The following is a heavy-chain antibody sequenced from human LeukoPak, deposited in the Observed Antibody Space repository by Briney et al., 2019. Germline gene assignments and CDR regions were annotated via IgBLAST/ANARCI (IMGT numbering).Heavy chain of an antibody. J-gene: IGHJ4*02. D-gene: IGHD6-19*01. CDR1: GFTFSSYS. Sequence: GGSLRLSCAASGFTFSSYSMNWVRQAPGKGLEWGSYISSSSSTIYYADSVKGRFTISRDNAKNSLYLQMNSLRAEDTAVYYCARAQVAVAGKDYWGQGTLVTVSS. CDR3: ARAQVAVAGKDY. V-gene: IGHV3-48*04. CDR2: ISSSSSTI.